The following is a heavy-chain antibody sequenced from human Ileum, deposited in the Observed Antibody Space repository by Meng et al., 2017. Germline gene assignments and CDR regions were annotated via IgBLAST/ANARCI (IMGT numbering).Heavy chain of an antibody. CDR1: GFSLATSEVS. J-gene: IGHJ4*02. CDR3: AHSPQGYFDY. CDR2: IYWDDDK. Sequence: QITLKETGPALVKATQTLTLTCNFSGFSLATSEVSVAWIRQPPGEALEWLALIYWDDDKRYSPSLKNRLAITKDTSKNQVVLTMTNMDPMDTGTYYCAHSPQGYFDYWGPGTLVTVSS. V-gene: IGHV2-5*02.